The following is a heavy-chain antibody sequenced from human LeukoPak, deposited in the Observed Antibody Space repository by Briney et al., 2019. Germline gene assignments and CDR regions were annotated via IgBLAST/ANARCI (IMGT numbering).Heavy chain of an antibody. J-gene: IGHJ5*02. CDR2: IYYSGST. CDR3: ARDVGGWYSSNWFDP. D-gene: IGHD6-19*01. CDR1: GGSFSGYY. V-gene: IGHV4-59*01. Sequence: KPSETLSLTCAVYGGSFSGYYWNWIRQPPGKGLEWIGYIYYSGSTNYNPSLKSRVTISVDTSKNQFSLKLSSATAADTAVYYCARDVGGWYSSNWFDPWGQGTLVTVSS.